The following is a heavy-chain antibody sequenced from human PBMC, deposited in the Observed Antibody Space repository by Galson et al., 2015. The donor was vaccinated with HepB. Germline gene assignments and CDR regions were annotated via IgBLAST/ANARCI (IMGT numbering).Heavy chain of an antibody. CDR2: ISSSSSYI. J-gene: IGHJ3*02. Sequence: SLRLSCAASGFTFSNYSMNWVRQAPGKGLEWVSSISSSSSYIYYADSVKGRFTISRDNAKNSLYLQMNSLRAEDTAVYYCARGIKGPGSWAGGAFDIWGQGTMVTVSS. D-gene: IGHD6-13*01. CDR1: GFTFSNYS. V-gene: IGHV3-21*01. CDR3: ARGIKGPGSWAGGAFDI.